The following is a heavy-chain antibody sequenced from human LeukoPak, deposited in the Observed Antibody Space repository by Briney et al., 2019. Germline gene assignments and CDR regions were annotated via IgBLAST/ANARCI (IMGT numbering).Heavy chain of an antibody. CDR3: ARHMYSTSSALDF. J-gene: IGHJ4*02. CDR2: ISTSGST. Sequence: SETLSHTCTVSDGSISSYYWSWVRQPAGKGLEWIGRISTSGSTNYNPSLKSRVTMSVDTSKNQFSLKLRSVTAADTAVYFCARHMYSTSSALDFWGQGTLVTVSS. V-gene: IGHV4-4*07. CDR1: DGSISSYY. D-gene: IGHD6-6*01.